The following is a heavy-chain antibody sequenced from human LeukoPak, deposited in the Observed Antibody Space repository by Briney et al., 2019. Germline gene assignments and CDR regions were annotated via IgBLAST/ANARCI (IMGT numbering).Heavy chain of an antibody. V-gene: IGHV3-21*01. Sequence: PGGSLRLSCAASGFTFSTYSINWVRQAPGKGLEWVSSISRTSSYIYYADSVKGRFTISRDNAKNSLYLQMNSLRAEDTAVYYCARITSGRSTYYFDYWGQGTLVTDSS. J-gene: IGHJ4*02. CDR2: ISRTSSYI. CDR1: GFTFSTYS. D-gene: IGHD1-26*01. CDR3: ARITSGRSTYYFDY.